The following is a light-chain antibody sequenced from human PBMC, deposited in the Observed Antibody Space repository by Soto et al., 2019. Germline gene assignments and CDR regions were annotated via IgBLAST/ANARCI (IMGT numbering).Light chain of an antibody. CDR3: QQGYSNPWT. Sequence: DIVMTQTPLASPXSXGXXAXXXCXXSXXLVHSDGNTYLSWLQQRPGQPPRLLIYKISNRFSGVPDRFSGSGSGTNFTLSLNSLQPEDFATYYCQQGYSNPWTFGQGTKVDIK. CDR1: XXLVHSDGNTY. V-gene: IGKV2-24*01. J-gene: IGKJ1*01. CDR2: KIS.